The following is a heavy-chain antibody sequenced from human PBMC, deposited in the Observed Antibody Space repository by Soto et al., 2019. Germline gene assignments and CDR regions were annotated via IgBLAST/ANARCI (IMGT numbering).Heavy chain of an antibody. J-gene: IGHJ6*02. CDR2: ISPYNGNT. CDR3: ARDHTPRYYYYGMDV. V-gene: IGHV1-18*01. Sequence: ASVKVSCKASGYTFTSYGISWVRQAPGQGLEWMGLISPYNGNTSYAQKLQGRVTMTTDTSTSTVYMELSSLRSEDTAVYYCARDHTPRYYYYGMDVWGQGTTVTSP. CDR1: GYTFTSYG.